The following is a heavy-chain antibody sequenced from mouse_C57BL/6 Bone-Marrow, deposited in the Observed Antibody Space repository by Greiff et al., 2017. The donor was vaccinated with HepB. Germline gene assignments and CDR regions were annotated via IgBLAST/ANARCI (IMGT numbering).Heavy chain of an antibody. V-gene: IGHV1-56*01. D-gene: IGHD1-1*01. Sequence: VQRVESGPELVRPGASVKISCKAPGYTFTSHWMQWVRQRPGQGLEWIGEIFPGSGSTYYNEKFKGKATLTVDTSSSSAYMQLSSLTSEDSAVYFCAREDYGSPWFAYWGQGTLVTVSA. J-gene: IGHJ3*01. CDR2: IFPGSGST. CDR1: GYTFTSHW. CDR3: AREDYGSPWFAY.